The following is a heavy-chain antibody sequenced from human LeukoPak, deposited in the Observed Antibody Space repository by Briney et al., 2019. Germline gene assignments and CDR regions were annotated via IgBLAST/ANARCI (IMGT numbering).Heavy chain of an antibody. CDR2: ISSSGDRT. Sequence: GGSLRLSCAASGFSLSSHAMSWVRQAPEKGLEWVSSISSSGDRTYYADSVKGRLTISRDNPKNTLLLQMNSLRAEDTAIYYCARDIYGDYGGVDYWGQGILVTVSS. D-gene: IGHD4-17*01. V-gene: IGHV3-23*01. J-gene: IGHJ4*02. CDR3: ARDIYGDYGGVDY. CDR1: GFSLSSHA.